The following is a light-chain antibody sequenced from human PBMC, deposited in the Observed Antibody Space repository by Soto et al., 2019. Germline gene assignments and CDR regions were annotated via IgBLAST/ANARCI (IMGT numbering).Light chain of an antibody. Sequence: DIQMTQSPSTLSASVGDRVTITCRASQSISTWLAWDQQKPGKAPKLLNYDASSSESGVPSRFSGSVSGSEFTLTVSSLQPDDFATYYCQQYNSPYTFGQGTKLEIK. CDR3: QQYNSPYT. CDR1: QSISTW. CDR2: DAS. V-gene: IGKV1-5*01. J-gene: IGKJ2*01.